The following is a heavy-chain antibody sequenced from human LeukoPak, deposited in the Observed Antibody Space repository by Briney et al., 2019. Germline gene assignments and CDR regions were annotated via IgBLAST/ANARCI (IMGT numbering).Heavy chain of an antibody. CDR2: INPNSGGT. J-gene: IGHJ6*02. D-gene: IGHD6-19*01. CDR1: GYTFTGYY. Sequence: ASVKVSCKASGYTFTGYYMHWVRQAPGQGLEWMGWINPNSGGTNYAQKFQGRVTMTRDTSISTAYMELGRLRSDDTAVYYCARSAPFPSSGWELIYYGMDVWGQGATVTVSS. V-gene: IGHV1-2*02. CDR3: ARSAPFPSSGWELIYYGMDV.